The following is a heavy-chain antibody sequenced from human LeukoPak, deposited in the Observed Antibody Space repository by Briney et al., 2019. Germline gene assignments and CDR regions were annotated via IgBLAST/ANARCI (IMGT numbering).Heavy chain of an antibody. J-gene: IGHJ5*02. CDR3: AKPTADYEEPYNWFDP. CDR2: ISGSGGST. D-gene: IGHD4-17*01. CDR1: GFTFSSYA. V-gene: IGHV3-23*01. Sequence: PGGSLRLSCAASGFTFSSYAMSWVRQAPGKGLEWVSAISGSGGSTYYADSVKGRFTISRDNSKNTLYLQMNSLRAEDTAVYYCAKPTADYEEPYNWFDPWGQGTLVTVSS.